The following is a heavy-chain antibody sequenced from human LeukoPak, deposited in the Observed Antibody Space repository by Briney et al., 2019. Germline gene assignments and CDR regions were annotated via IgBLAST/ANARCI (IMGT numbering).Heavy chain of an antibody. CDR2: IKSKTDGGTT. J-gene: IGHJ1*01. CDR1: GFTFSSYG. D-gene: IGHD3-10*01. V-gene: IGHV3-15*01. Sequence: GRSLRLSCAASGFTFSSYGMHWVRQAPGKGLEWVGRIKSKTDGGTTDYAAPVKGRFTISRDDSKNTLYLQMNSLKTEDTAVYYCTTDRSAVAGPGIYDFQHWGQGTLVTVSS. CDR3: TTDRSAVAGPGIYDFQH.